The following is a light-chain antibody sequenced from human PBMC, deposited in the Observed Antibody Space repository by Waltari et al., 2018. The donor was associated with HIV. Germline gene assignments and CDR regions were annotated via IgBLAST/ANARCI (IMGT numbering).Light chain of an antibody. J-gene: IGLJ1*01. CDR2: EVT. V-gene: IGLV2-23*02. Sequence: QSALTQPASVSGSPGQSITISCTGTSSDVGSYNVVSWYQQHPGKAPKLMIYEVTKRPSGVSNRVSVSKSGNTASLTISGLQAEDEADYYCCSYAGRSTHVFGTGTKVTVL. CDR3: CSYAGRSTHV. CDR1: SSDVGSYNV.